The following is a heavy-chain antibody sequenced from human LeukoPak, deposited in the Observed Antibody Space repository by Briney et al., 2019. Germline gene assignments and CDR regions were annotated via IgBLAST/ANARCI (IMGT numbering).Heavy chain of an antibody. V-gene: IGHV4-34*01. CDR3: ARGGPIAAAPKSFDY. D-gene: IGHD6-13*01. CDR2: INHSGST. CDR1: GGSFSGYY. Sequence: PSETLSLTCAVYGGSFSGYYWSWIRQPPGKGLEWIGEINHSGSTNYNPSLKSRVTISVDTSKNQFSLELSSVTAADTAVYYCARGGPIAAAPKSFDYRGQGTLVTVSS. J-gene: IGHJ4*02.